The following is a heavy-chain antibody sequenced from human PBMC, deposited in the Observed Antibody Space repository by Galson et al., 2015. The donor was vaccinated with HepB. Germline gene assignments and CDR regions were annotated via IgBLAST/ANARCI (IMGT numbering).Heavy chain of an antibody. J-gene: IGHJ6*03. CDR3: VTAGEADISANSDYYYMDV. V-gene: IGHV5-51*01. Sequence: QSGAEVKKPGESLTISCKGSGYRFASVWIGWVRQMPGKGLEWMGIIYPGDSDTRYSPSFQGHVTITADKSITTAYLHWSSLKASDTAIYYCVTAGEADISANSDYYYMDVWGKGTTVTVS. CDR2: IYPGDSDT. D-gene: IGHD6-13*01. CDR1: GYRFASVW.